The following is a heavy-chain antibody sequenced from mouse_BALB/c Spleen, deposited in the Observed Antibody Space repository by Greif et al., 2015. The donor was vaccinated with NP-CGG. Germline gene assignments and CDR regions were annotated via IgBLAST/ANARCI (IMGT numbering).Heavy chain of an antibody. CDR1: GFTFTDYY. D-gene: IGHD2-4*01. CDR3: ARDINYDIYWYFDV. Sequence: EVKVVESGGGLVQPGGSLRLSCATSGFTFTDYYMSWVRQPPGKALEWLGFIRNKAKGYTADYSSPVKGRFTISRDNSQSILYLQMNTLRAEDSATYYCARDINYDIYWYFDVWGAGTTVTVSS. V-gene: IGHV7-3*02. CDR2: IRNKAKGYTA. J-gene: IGHJ1*01.